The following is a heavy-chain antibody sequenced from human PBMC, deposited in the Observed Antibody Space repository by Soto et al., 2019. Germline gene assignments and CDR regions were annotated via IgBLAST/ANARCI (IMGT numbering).Heavy chain of an antibody. CDR3: TRPRLWFGDDGMDV. V-gene: IGHV3-73*01. CDR2: IRSKANSYAT. D-gene: IGHD3-10*01. Sequence: PGGSLRLSCAASGFTFSGSAMHWVRQASGKGLEWVGRIRSKANSYATAYAASVKGTFTISRDDSKNTAYLQMNSLKTEDTAVYYCTRPRLWFGDDGMDVWGQGTTVTVSS. J-gene: IGHJ6*02. CDR1: GFTFSGSA.